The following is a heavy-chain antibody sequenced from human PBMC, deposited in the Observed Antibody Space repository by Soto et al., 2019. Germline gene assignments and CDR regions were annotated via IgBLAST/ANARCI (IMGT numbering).Heavy chain of an antibody. Sequence: QVQLQQSGPGLVKPSETLSLTCAVSGGSFGTYSWNWIRQAPGKGLEWIGKIYYSGTTGYNPSLKSRVTMSIETSQNKLSLSLRSVTATDTAVYYGARDGLYPDGRVARNGGFDYWGQGTLVTVSA. CDR1: GGSFGTYS. CDR3: ARDGLYPDGRVARNGGFDY. J-gene: IGHJ4*02. V-gene: IGHV4-59*01. CDR2: IYYSGTT. D-gene: IGHD2-8*01.